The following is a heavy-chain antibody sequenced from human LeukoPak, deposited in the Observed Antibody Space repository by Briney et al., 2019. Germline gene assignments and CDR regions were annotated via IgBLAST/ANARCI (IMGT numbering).Heavy chain of an antibody. CDR1: GFTFNNYA. V-gene: IGHV3-23*01. CDR3: AREAYCSGSSCLPDS. J-gene: IGHJ4*02. Sequence: GGSLRLSCAASGFTFNNYAMSWVRQAPGKGLEWVSAISASGGSTYYADSVKGRFTISRDNSKNTLYLQMNSLRVEDTAIYYCAREAYCSGSSCLPDSWGQGTLVTVSS. CDR2: ISASGGST. D-gene: IGHD2-15*01.